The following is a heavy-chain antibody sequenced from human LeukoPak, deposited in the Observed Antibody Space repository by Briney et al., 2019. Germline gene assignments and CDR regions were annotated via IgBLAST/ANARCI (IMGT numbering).Heavy chain of an antibody. V-gene: IGHV4-34*01. Sequence: SETLSLTCAVYGGSFSGYYWSWIRQPPGKGLEWIGEINHSGSTNYNPSLKSRVTISVDTSKNQFSLKLSSVTAADTAVYYCEVHCSSTSCPPGATGYWGQGTPVTVSS. CDR3: EVHCSSTSCPPGATGY. J-gene: IGHJ4*02. CDR1: GGSFSGYY. D-gene: IGHD2-2*01. CDR2: INHSGST.